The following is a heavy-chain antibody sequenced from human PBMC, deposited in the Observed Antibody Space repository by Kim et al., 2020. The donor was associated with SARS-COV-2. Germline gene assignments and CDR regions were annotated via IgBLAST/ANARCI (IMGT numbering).Heavy chain of an antibody. CDR1: GLTFSYSW. Sequence: GGSLRLSCTASGLTFSYSWMNWVRQAPGKGLEWVANIKEDGSEKYYVDSVKGRFTIYRDNAKNSLYLQMHSLRAEDTAVYYCVAGQSYWGQGTLLTVSS. J-gene: IGHJ4*02. CDR3: VAGQSY. V-gene: IGHV3-7*01. CDR2: IKEDGSEK. D-gene: IGHD6-13*01.